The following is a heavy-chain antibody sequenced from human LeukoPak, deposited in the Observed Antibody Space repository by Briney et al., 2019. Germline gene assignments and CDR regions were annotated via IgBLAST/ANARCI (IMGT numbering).Heavy chain of an antibody. D-gene: IGHD3-3*01. CDR3: ARVTSGYYTADAFDI. Sequence: SQTLSLTCTVSGGSISSGSYYWRWIRQPAGRGLEWIGRIYTSGDINYNPSLKRRVTISLDTSKNQFSLRLSSVTAADTAVYYCARVTSGYYTADAFDIWGQGTMVTVSS. V-gene: IGHV4-61*02. CDR1: GGSISSGSYY. J-gene: IGHJ3*02. CDR2: IYTSGDI.